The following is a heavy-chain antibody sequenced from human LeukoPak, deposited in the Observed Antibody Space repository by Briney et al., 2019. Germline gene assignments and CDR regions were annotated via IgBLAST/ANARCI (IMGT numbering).Heavy chain of an antibody. CDR2: IYYSGSTNT. CDR3: ARGYCSGGSCSLLDY. V-gene: IGHV4-59*01. J-gene: IGHJ4*02. CDR1: GGSISTYY. D-gene: IGHD2-15*01. Sequence: SETLSLTCSVSGGSISTYYWSWIRQPPGKGLEWIGYIYYSGSTNTNYNPSLKSRVNISVDTSKNQFSLKLSSVTAADVAAYYCARGYCSGGSCSLLDYWGQGTLVTVSS.